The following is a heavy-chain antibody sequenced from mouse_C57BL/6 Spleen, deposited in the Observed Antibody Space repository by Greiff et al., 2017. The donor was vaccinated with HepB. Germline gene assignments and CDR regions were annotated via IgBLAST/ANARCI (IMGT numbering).Heavy chain of an antibody. Sequence: EVQVVESGGGLVKPGGSLKLSCAASGFTFSSYAMSWVRQTPEKRLEWVATISDGGSYTYYPDNVKGRFTISRDNAKNNLYLQMSHLKSEDTAMYYCARGYGYDYEYWYFDVWGTGTTVTVSS. CDR3: ARGYGYDYEYWYFDV. V-gene: IGHV5-4*01. CDR1: GFTFSSYA. J-gene: IGHJ1*03. D-gene: IGHD2-2*01. CDR2: ISDGGSYT.